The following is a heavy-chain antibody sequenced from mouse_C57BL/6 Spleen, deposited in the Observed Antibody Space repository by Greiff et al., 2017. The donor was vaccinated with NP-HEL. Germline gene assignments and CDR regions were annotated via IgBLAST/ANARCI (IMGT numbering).Heavy chain of an antibody. CDR3: ARDVSYGSSYPDY. D-gene: IGHD1-1*01. J-gene: IGHJ2*01. V-gene: IGHV5-4*01. CDR1: GFTFSSYA. CDR2: ISDGGSYT. Sequence: DVMLVESGGGLVKPGGSLKLSCAASGFTFSSYAMSWVRQTPEKRLEWVATISDGGSYTYYPDNVKGRFTISRDNAKNNLYLQMSHLKSEDTAMYYCARDVSYGSSYPDYWGQGTTLTVSS.